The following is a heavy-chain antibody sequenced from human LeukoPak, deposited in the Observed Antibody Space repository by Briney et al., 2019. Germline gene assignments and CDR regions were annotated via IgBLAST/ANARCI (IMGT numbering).Heavy chain of an antibody. Sequence: PGGSLRLSCAASGFTFSSYGMHWVRQAPGKGLEWVAFIRYDGSNKYYADSVKGRFTISRDSSKNTLYLQMNSLRAEDTAVYYCAKGSASIGYFDSDYWGQGTLVTVSS. V-gene: IGHV3-30*02. CDR1: GFTFSSYG. D-gene: IGHD3-9*01. J-gene: IGHJ4*02. CDR2: IRYDGSNK. CDR3: AKGSASIGYFDSDY.